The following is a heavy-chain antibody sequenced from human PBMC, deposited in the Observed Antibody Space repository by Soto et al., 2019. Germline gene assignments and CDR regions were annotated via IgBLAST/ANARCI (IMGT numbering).Heavy chain of an antibody. CDR3: ARDGGRLGPDAFDI. CDR1: GFTVSSNY. Sequence: LRLSCAASGFTVSSNYMSWVRQAPGKGLEWVSVIYSGGSTYYADPVKGRFTISRDNSKNTLYLQMNSLRAEDTAVYYCARDGGRLGPDAFDIWGQGTMVTVSS. D-gene: IGHD3-16*01. J-gene: IGHJ3*02. CDR2: IYSGGST. V-gene: IGHV3-66*01.